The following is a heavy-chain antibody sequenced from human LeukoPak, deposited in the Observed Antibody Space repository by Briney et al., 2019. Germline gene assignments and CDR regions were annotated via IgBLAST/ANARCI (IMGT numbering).Heavy chain of an antibody. CDR3: ARWTTTYLDY. V-gene: IGHV1-46*02. D-gene: IGHD4-11*01. CDR2: TDPIGGST. CDR1: GDTFNSYE. Sequence: ASVKVSCKDSGDTFNSYEITWVRQAPGQGLEWMGITDPIGGSTNYAQKFQGRVTMTRDTSTSTVYMELSSLRSEDSAVYYCARWTTTYLDYWGQGTLVTVSS. J-gene: IGHJ4*02.